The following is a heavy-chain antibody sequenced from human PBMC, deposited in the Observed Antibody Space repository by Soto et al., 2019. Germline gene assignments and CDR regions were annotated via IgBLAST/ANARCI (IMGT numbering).Heavy chain of an antibody. V-gene: IGHV1-69*13. CDR1: GGTFSSYP. J-gene: IGHJ4*02. Sequence: SVKVSCKASGGTFSSYPISWVLQAPGQGLEWTGGIIPIFGTANYAQKFQGRVTITADESTSTAYMELSSLRSEDTAVYYCARHIAARPGTNIFDYWGQGTLITVSS. CDR2: IIPIFGTA. CDR3: ARHIAARPGTNIFDY. D-gene: IGHD6-6*01.